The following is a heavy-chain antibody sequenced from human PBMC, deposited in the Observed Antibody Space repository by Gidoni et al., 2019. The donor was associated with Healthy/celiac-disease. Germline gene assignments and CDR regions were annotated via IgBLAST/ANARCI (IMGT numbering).Heavy chain of an antibody. V-gene: IGHV4-59*01. J-gene: IGHJ5*02. CDR1: GVSISSYY. CDR2: IYYSGST. D-gene: IGHD2-21*02. Sequence: QVQLQESGPGLVKPSETLSLTCTVSGVSISSYYWSWIRQPPGKGLEWIGYIYYSGSTNYNPSLKSRVTISVDTSKNQFSLKLSSVTAADTAVYYCARASYCGGDCQWGIGWFDPWGQGTLVTVSS. CDR3: ARASYCGGDCQWGIGWFDP.